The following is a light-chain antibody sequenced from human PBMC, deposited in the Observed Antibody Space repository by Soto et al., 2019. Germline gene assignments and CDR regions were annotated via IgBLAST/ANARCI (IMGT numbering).Light chain of an antibody. CDR3: QQYNNWPPIT. V-gene: IGKV3-15*01. CDR2: RAS. J-gene: IGKJ5*01. Sequence: ETVMTQSPDTLSLSPGESATLSCRASQSVSSNLAWYQWRPGQAPRLLIYRASTRAPGIPARFSCSGSGTEFTLTISSLQSEDFTGYYGQQYNNWPPITFGQGTRLEIK. CDR1: QSVSSN.